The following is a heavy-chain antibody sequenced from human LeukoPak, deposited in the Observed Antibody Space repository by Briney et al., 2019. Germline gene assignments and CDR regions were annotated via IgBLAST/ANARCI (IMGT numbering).Heavy chain of an antibody. CDR2: ISGSSGST. Sequence: GGSLTLSCAASGLTFSQYAMSWVRQAPGKGREWVSSISGSSGSTYYADSVKGRVTISRDNSKNTLHLQMNRLRAEDTAVYYCAKLGPGYCSVGTCYSKWYYFDSWGQGTLVTVSS. D-gene: IGHD2-15*01. CDR3: AKLGPGYCSVGTCYSKWYYFDS. J-gene: IGHJ4*02. CDR1: GLTFSQYA. V-gene: IGHV3-23*01.